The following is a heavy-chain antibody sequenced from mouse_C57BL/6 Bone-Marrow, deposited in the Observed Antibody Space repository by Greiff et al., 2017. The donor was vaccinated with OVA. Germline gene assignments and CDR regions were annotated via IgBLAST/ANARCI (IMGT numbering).Heavy chain of an antibody. V-gene: IGHV1-64*01. CDR2: IHPNSGST. CDR3: AIYYDYDGRDWFDY. J-gene: IGHJ2*01. CDR1: GYTFTSYW. D-gene: IGHD2-4*01. Sequence: QVHVKQPGAELVKPGASVKLSCKASGYTFTSYWMHWVKQRPGQGLEWIGMIHPNSGSTNYNEKFKSKATLTVDKSSSTAYMQLSSLTSEDSAVYYCAIYYDYDGRDWFDYWGQGTTLTVSS.